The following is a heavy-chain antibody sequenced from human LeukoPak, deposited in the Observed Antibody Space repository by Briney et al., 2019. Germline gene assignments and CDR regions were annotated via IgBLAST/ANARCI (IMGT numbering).Heavy chain of an antibody. CDR3: AREGNYYDSSGNHETYYFDY. CDR1: GYTFTSYG. V-gene: IGHV1-18*01. Sequence: ASVKVSCKASGYTFTSYGISWVRQAPGQGLEWMGWISAYNGNTNYAQKLQGRVTMTTDTSTTTAYMELRSLRSDDTAVYYCAREGNYYDSSGNHETYYFDYWGQGTLVTVSS. CDR2: ISAYNGNT. D-gene: IGHD3-22*01. J-gene: IGHJ4*02.